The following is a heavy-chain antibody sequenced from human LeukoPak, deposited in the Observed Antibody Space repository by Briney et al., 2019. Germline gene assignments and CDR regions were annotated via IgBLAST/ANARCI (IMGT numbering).Heavy chain of an antibody. CDR1: GGSFSGYY. D-gene: IGHD1-1*01. Sequence: SETLSLTCAVYGGSFSGYYWTLIRQTPGKGLEWIGEISHTGHTGSNPSLKSRVTIFVDSSKKQFSLRMTSVTAADTGVYYCARVPDITARPCDTWGPGTLVTVSS. J-gene: IGHJ5*02. CDR3: ARVPDITARPCDT. CDR2: ISHTGHT. V-gene: IGHV4-34*01.